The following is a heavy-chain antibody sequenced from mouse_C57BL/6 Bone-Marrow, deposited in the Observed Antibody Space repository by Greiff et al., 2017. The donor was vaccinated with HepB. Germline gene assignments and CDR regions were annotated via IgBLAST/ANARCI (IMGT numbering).Heavy chain of an antibody. CDR3: VRHKTDAMDY. J-gene: IGHJ4*01. CDR2: IRSKSNNYAT. V-gene: IGHV10-1*01. Sequence: EVQLQESGGGLVQPKGSLKLSCAASGFSFNTYAMNWVRQAPGKGLEWVARIRSKSNNYATYYADSVKDRFTISRDDSESMLYLQMNNLKTEDTAMYYCVRHKTDAMDYWGQGTSVTVSS. CDR1: GFSFNTYA.